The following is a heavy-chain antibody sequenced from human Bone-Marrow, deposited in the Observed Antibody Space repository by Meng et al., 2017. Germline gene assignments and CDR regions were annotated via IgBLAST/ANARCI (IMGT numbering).Heavy chain of an antibody. CDR2: IIPIFGTA. CDR3: ARESRDIAVAGVY. D-gene: IGHD6-19*01. V-gene: IGHV1-69*01. J-gene: IGHJ4*02. Sequence: QVRLVRSGAEVKKAGSSVKVSCKASGGTFSIYAISWVRQSPGQGLEWMGGIIPIFGTANYAQKFQGRVTITADESTSTAYMELSSLRSEDTAVYYSARESRDIAVAGVYWGQGTLVTVSS. CDR1: GGTFSIYA.